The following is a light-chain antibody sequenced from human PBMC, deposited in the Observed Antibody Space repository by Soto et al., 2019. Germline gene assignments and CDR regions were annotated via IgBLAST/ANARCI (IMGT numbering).Light chain of an antibody. V-gene: IGKV3-20*01. Sequence: EIVLTQSPGTLSLSPRERATLSCRASQSVSNNYLAWYQHRPGQATRLLIYGASIRAPGIPDRFSGSGSGTDFTLTISRLEPEDFAVYYCQQYATSPRTFGQGTQVEV. CDR2: GAS. CDR3: QQYATSPRT. CDR1: QSVSNNY. J-gene: IGKJ1*01.